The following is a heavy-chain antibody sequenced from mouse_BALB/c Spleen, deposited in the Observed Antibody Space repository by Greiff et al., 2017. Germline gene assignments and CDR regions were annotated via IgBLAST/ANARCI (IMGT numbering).Heavy chain of an antibody. CDR1: GYTFTSYV. Sequence: EVQLQQSGPELVKPGASVKMSCKASGYTFTSYVMHWVKQKPGQGLEWIGYINPYNDGTKYNEKFKGKATLTSDKSSSTAYMELSSLTSEDSAVYYCARFLLLRGRDYYAMDYWGQGTSVTVSS. CDR3: ARFLLLRGRDYYAMDY. D-gene: IGHD1-1*01. J-gene: IGHJ4*01. V-gene: IGHV1-14*01. CDR2: INPYNDGT.